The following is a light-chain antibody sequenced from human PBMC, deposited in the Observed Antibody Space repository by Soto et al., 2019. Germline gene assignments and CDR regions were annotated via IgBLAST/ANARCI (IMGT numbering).Light chain of an antibody. Sequence: IVWTQSPGTLSLSPGERATLSCRASQSVSSSYLAWYQQKSGQAPRLLIYGASNRATGIPDRFSGSGSGTDFTLTISRLEPEDFAVYYCQQYGRSSWTFGQGTKVDIK. CDR2: GAS. CDR1: QSVSSSY. CDR3: QQYGRSSWT. V-gene: IGKV3-20*01. J-gene: IGKJ1*01.